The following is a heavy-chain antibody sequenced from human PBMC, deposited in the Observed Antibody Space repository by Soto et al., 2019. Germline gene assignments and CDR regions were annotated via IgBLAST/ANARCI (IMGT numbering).Heavy chain of an antibody. V-gene: IGHV3-74*01. D-gene: IGHD5-12*01. Sequence: GGSLRLSCAASGFTFSNYWMHWVRQAPGEGLVWVSRINSDGTSTDYADSVKGRFTISRDNAKNSLYLQMNSLRAEDTAVYYCARELGDGYRNFDYWGQGTLVTVSS. J-gene: IGHJ4*02. CDR2: INSDGTST. CDR1: GFTFSNYW. CDR3: ARELGDGYRNFDY.